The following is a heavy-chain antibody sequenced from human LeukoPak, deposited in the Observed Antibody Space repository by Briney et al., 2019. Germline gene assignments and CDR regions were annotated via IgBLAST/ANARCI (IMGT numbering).Heavy chain of an antibody. D-gene: IGHD3-22*01. CDR1: GGSISSHY. V-gene: IGHV4-59*11. CDR2: IYYSGST. CDR3: ARSEDSSGYYVDWFDP. Sequence: SETLPLTCTVSGGSISSHYWSWIRQPPGKGLEWIGYIYYSGSTNYNPSLKSRVTISVDTSKNQFSLKLSSVTAADTAVYYCARSEDSSGYYVDWFDPWGQGTLVTVSS. J-gene: IGHJ5*02.